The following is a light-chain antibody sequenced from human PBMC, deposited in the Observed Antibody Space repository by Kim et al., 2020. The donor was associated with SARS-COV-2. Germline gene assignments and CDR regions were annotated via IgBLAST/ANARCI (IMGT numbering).Light chain of an antibody. CDR2: DAS. Sequence: DIQVTQSPSSLSASVGDRITISCQASQDISNHLNWYQQKPGKAPALLIYDASILDTGVPTRFSGSGSGTDFIFTISTLQPEDVATYYCQQYDTYPITFGRGTRLEIK. V-gene: IGKV1-33*01. J-gene: IGKJ5*01. CDR1: QDISNH. CDR3: QQYDTYPIT.